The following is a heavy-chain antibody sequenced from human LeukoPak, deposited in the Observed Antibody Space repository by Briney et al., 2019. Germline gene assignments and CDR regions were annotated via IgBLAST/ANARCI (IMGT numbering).Heavy chain of an antibody. Sequence: GGSLRLSCAASGFTFSSYSMNWVRQAPGKGLEGISYISRSSSTRYYADSVKGRFTISRDNGKNPLYLQMNSLRGEDTAVYYCVRGPKSWEYYYDNSGLPHAFDIWGRGTMVTVSS. CDR1: GFTFSSYS. J-gene: IGHJ3*02. CDR3: VRGPKSWEYYYDNSGLPHAFDI. D-gene: IGHD3-22*01. CDR2: ISRSSSTR. V-gene: IGHV3-48*04.